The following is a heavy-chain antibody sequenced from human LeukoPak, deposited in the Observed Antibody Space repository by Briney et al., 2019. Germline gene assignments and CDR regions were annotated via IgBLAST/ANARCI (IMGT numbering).Heavy chain of an antibody. CDR1: GSTFTSYT. CDR3: ARDLSGDGHVKFDC. Sequence: PGGSLRLSCAASGSTFTSYTMNWVRQAPGKGLEWVSSISSTSTYIFYADSVKGRFTISRDNAKNSLYLQMNSLRAEDTAVYYCARDLSGDGHVKFDCWGQGTLVTVSP. J-gene: IGHJ4*02. V-gene: IGHV3-21*01. D-gene: IGHD5-24*01. CDR2: ISSTSTYI.